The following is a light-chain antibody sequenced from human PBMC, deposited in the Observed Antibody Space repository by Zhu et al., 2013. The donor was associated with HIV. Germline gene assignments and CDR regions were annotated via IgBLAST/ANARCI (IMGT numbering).Light chain of an antibody. CDR2: DDS. CDR3: QVWDSSGEHYV. Sequence: SSELTQDPAVSVALGQTVRITCQGDSLRKYYVSWYQQKPGQAPVLVIYDDSDRPSGIPERFSGSNSGNTATLTISRVEAGDEADYYCQVWDSSGEHYVFGTGTKVTVL. J-gene: IGLJ1*01. CDR1: SLRKYY. V-gene: IGLV3-21*02.